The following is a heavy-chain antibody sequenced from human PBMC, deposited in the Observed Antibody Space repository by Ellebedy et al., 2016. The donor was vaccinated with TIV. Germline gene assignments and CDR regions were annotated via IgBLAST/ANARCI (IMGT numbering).Heavy chain of an antibody. Sequence: GESLKISXAASGFTFSSYSMNWVRQAPGKGLEWVSSISSSSSYIYYADSVKGRFTISRDNAKNSLYLQMNSLRAEDTAVYYCARGNWNYELDYWGQGTLVTVSS. CDR1: GFTFSSYS. J-gene: IGHJ4*02. CDR2: ISSSSSYI. CDR3: ARGNWNYELDY. V-gene: IGHV3-21*01. D-gene: IGHD1-7*01.